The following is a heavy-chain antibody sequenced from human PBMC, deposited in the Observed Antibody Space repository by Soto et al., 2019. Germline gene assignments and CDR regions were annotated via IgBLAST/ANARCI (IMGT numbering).Heavy chain of an antibody. J-gene: IGHJ5*02. V-gene: IGHV1-69*01. Sequence: QVQLVQSGAEVKKPGSSVKVSCKASGGTFSSYAISWVRQAPGQGLEWMGGIIPIFGTANYAQKFQGRVTITADESTSTAYMELSSLRSEDTAVYYCARVTYYYDSSGYPGWFDPWGQGTLLTVSS. CDR2: IIPIFGTA. D-gene: IGHD3-22*01. CDR1: GGTFSSYA. CDR3: ARVTYYYDSSGYPGWFDP.